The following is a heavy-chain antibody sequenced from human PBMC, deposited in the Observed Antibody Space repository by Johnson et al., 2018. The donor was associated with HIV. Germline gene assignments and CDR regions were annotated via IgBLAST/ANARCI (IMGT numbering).Heavy chain of an antibody. CDR3: ARGRPRWEPLWGGAFDF. CDR1: GFNFDDYG. Sequence: VQLVESGGGVVQPGGSLRLSCAASGFNFDDYGMSWVRQDPGKGLEWVSGINWNGVRTGYADSVKGRFTISRDSSKNTLYLQMSSLRAEDTAVYYCARGRPRWEPLWGGAFDFWGQGTMVTVSS. CDR2: INWNGVRT. V-gene: IGHV3-20*04. J-gene: IGHJ3*01. D-gene: IGHD1-26*01.